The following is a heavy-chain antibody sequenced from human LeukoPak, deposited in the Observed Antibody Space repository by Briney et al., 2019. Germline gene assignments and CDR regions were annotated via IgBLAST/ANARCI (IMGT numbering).Heavy chain of an antibody. Sequence: GGSLRLSCADSGFMFGEYSISWVRQAPGKGLEWVGFIRSKTYGGTAQYAASVKGRFTISRDDSRSSAYLQINNLKTEDTAVYFCTSPEGGTYYFDYWGQGTLVTVSS. CDR1: GFMFGEYS. J-gene: IGHJ4*02. CDR3: TSPEGGTYYFDY. D-gene: IGHD1-26*01. V-gene: IGHV3-49*04. CDR2: IRSKTYGGTA.